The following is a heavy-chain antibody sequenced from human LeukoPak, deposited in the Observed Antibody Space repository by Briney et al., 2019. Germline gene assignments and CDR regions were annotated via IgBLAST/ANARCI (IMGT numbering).Heavy chain of an antibody. V-gene: IGHV7-4-1*02. D-gene: IGHD3-10*01. CDR2: INTNTGNP. J-gene: IGHJ4*02. Sequence: ASVKVSCKASGYTFTSYGISWVRQAPGQGLEWMGWINTNTGNPTYAQGFTGRFVFSLDTSVSTAYLQISSLKAEDTAVYYCARDTGFSMLRGILFWGQGTLVTVSS. CDR1: GYTFTSYG. CDR3: ARDTGFSMLRGILF.